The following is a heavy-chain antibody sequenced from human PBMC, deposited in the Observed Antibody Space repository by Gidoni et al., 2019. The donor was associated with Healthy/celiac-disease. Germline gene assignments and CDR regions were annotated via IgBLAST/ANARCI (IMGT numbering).Heavy chain of an antibody. CDR3: ARVYRILTGTTQLYYYYGMDV. CDR1: GYTFTSYE. V-gene: IGHV1-8*01. Sequence: QVQLVQSGAEVKKPGASVKVSRKASGYTFTSYEINWVRQATGQGLEWMGWMNPNSGNTGYAQKFQGRVTMTRNTSISTAYMELSSLRSEDTAVYYCARVYRILTGTTQLYYYYGMDVWGQGTTVTVSS. CDR2: MNPNSGNT. D-gene: IGHD1-7*01. J-gene: IGHJ6*02.